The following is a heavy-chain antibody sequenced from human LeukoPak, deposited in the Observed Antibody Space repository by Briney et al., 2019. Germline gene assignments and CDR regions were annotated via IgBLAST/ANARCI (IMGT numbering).Heavy chain of an antibody. CDR2: IIPIFGTA. CDR3: ARGAYGDYVSEYFQH. D-gene: IGHD4-17*01. Sequence: SVKVSCKASGYTFTGYYMHWVRQAPGQGLEWMGGIIPIFGTANYAQKFQGRVTITADESTSTAYMELSSLRSEDTAVYYCARGAYGDYVSEYFQHWGQGTLVTVSS. V-gene: IGHV1-69*13. J-gene: IGHJ1*01. CDR1: GYTFTGYY.